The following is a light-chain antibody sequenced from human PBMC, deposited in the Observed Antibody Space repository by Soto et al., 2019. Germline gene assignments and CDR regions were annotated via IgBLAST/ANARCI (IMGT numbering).Light chain of an antibody. V-gene: IGLV2-14*01. Sequence: QSVLTQPASVSGSPGQSITISCTGTSSDVGAYNFVSWYQHHPGRAPKLIIYEVTIRPSGVSNRFSGSECGNAASLTISGLQDEDAADYYCSSYTTLNAYVFGGGTKLTVL. CDR3: SSYTTLNAYV. J-gene: IGLJ2*01. CDR1: SSDVGAYNF. CDR2: EVT.